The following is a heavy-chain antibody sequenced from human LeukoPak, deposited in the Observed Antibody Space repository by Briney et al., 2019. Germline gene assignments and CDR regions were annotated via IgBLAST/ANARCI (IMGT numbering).Heavy chain of an antibody. J-gene: IGHJ4*02. CDR2: ISWDGGST. CDR1: GFTFDDYA. Sequence: AGGSLRLSCAASGFTFDDYAMHWVRQAPGKGLEWVSLISWDGGSTYYADSVKGRFTISRDNSKNSLYLQMNSLRAEDTALYYCAKDYYDSSGHRFDYWGQGTLVTVSS. V-gene: IGHV3-43D*03. CDR3: AKDYYDSSGHRFDY. D-gene: IGHD3-22*01.